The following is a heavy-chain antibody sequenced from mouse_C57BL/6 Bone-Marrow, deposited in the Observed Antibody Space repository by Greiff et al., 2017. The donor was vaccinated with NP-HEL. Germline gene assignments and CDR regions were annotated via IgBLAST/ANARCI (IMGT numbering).Heavy chain of an antibody. Sequence: QVQLKQSGPGLVQPSQSLSITCTVSGFSLTSYGVHWVRQSPGKGLEWLGVIWSGGSTDYNAAFIYRLSISKDNSKSQVFFKMNSLQADDTAIYYCARRNYGYDFADWGQGTLVTVSA. D-gene: IGHD2-2*01. CDR2: IWSGGST. CDR1: GFSLTSYG. V-gene: IGHV2-2*01. J-gene: IGHJ3*01. CDR3: ARRNYGYDFAD.